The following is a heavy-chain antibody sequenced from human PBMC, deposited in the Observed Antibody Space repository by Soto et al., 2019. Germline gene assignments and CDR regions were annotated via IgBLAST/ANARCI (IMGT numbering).Heavy chain of an antibody. CDR1: GYTFTSYG. CDR3: ARARDTIFGVAPA. Sequence: GASVHVSCKASGYTFTSYGISWVRQAPGQRLEWMGWINAGNGNTKYSQKFQGRVTITRDTSASTAYMELSSLRSEDTAVYYCARARDTIFGVAPAWGQGTLVTVSS. CDR2: INAGNGNT. J-gene: IGHJ5*02. D-gene: IGHD3-3*01. V-gene: IGHV1-3*01.